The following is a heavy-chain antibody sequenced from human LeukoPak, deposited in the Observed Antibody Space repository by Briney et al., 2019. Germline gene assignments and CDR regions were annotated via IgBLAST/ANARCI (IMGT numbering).Heavy chain of an antibody. Sequence: SVKVSCKASGGTFSSYAISWVRQAPAQGLEWMGGIIPIFGTANYAQKFQGRVTITTDESTSAAYMELSSLRSEDTAVYYCARAASTSIAAAGWFDPWGQGTLVTVSS. CDR3: ARAASTSIAAAGWFDP. J-gene: IGHJ5*02. D-gene: IGHD6-13*01. V-gene: IGHV1-69*05. CDR1: GGTFSSYA. CDR2: IIPIFGTA.